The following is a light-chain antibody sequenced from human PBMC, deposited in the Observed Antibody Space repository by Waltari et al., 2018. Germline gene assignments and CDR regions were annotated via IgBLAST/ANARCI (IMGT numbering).Light chain of an antibody. V-gene: IGKV4-1*01. CDR1: QSVLFSSNNKNY. J-gene: IGKJ2*01. CDR2: WAS. CDR3: QQYYDTLYT. Sequence: DIVMTQSPDSLTVSLGARATINCKSGQSVLFSSNNKNYLAWYQQKPGQPPKLLIYWASTRESGVPDRFSGSGSGTDFTLTISSLQAEDVAVYYCQQYYDTLYTFGQGTKLEIK.